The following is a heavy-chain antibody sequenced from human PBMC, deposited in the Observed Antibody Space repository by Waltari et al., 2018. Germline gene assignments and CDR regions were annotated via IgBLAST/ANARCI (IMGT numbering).Heavy chain of an antibody. CDR3: AREGVTTGWGGDY. CDR1: GGTFSSYA. CDR2: FFRFVGTA. J-gene: IGHJ4*02. Sequence: QVQLVQSGAEVKKPGSSVKVSCKASGGTFSSYAISWVRQAPGQGLEWMGGFFRFVGTANYEQKFQGRVTITADEATGTAYMELRSLRSEDTAVYYCAREGVTTGWGGDYWGQGTLVTVSS. D-gene: IGHD4-17*01. V-gene: IGHV1-69*13.